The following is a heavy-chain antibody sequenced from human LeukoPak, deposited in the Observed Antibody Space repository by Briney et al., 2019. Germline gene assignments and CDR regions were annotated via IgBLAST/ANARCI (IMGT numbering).Heavy chain of an antibody. CDR1: GYTFTSYD. CDR2: MNPNSGNT. J-gene: IGHJ5*02. D-gene: IGHD3-9*01. V-gene: IGHV1-8*01. CDR3: ARVPTGYTKTNWFDP. Sequence: ASVKVSCKASGYTFTSYDINWVRQATGQGLEWMGWMNPNSGNTGYAQKFQGRVTMTRNTSISTAYMELSSLRSEDTAVYYCARVPTGYTKTNWFDPWGQGTLVTVSS.